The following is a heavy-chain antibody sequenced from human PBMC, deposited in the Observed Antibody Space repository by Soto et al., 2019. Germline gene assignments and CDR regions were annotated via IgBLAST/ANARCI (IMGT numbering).Heavy chain of an antibody. Sequence: EVQVVESGGGLVQPGGSLRLSCAASGFTISDHFIDWVRQAQGKGLEWVGRTKNIGNNYATEYTASVKGRFTISRDDSRNSVYLYMNRLKSEDTAVYFCARGGHEYRYWRQGTLVTVSS. V-gene: IGHV3-72*01. CDR2: TKNIGNNYAT. D-gene: IGHD5-12*01. CDR3: ARGGHEYRY. CDR1: GFTISDHF. J-gene: IGHJ4*02.